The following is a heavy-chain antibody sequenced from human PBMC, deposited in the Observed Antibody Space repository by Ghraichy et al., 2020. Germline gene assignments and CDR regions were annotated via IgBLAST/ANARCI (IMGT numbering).Heavy chain of an antibody. CDR2: IYSGGST. V-gene: IGHV3-53*01. CDR1: GFTVSSNY. J-gene: IGHJ2*01. Sequence: GGSLRLSCAASGFTVSSNYMSWVRQAPGKGLEWVSVIYSGGSTYYADSVKGRFTISRDNSKNTLYLQMNSLRAEDTAVYYCARVPDYGDYEPANWYFDLWGRGTLVTVSS. D-gene: IGHD4-17*01. CDR3: ARVPDYGDYEPANWYFDL.